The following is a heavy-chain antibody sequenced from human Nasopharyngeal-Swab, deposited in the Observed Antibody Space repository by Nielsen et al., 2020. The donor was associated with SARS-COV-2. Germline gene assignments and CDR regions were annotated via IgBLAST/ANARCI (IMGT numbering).Heavy chain of an antibody. V-gene: IGHV1-24*01. CDR2: FDPEDGET. D-gene: IGHD2-8*01. Sequence: ASVKVSCKVSGYTPTELSMHWVRQAPGKGLEWMGGFDPEDGETIYAQKFQGRVTMTEDTSTDTAYMELSSLRSEDTAVYYCATVYCTNGVCSGRPYYYYGMDVWGQGTTVTVSS. J-gene: IGHJ6*02. CDR3: ATVYCTNGVCSGRPYYYYGMDV. CDR1: GYTPTELS.